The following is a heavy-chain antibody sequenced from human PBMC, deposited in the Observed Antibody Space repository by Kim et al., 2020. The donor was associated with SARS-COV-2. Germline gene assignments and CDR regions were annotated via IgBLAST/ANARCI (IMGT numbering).Heavy chain of an antibody. CDR1: GHNFIGYY. J-gene: IGHJ6*02. V-gene: IGHV1-2*06. D-gene: IGHD2-2*01. Sequence: ASVKVSCKASGHNFIGYYLHWVRQAPGQGLEWMGRINPNSGDTNYAQKFQGRVTMTRDTSIRTAYMELSRLRSDDTAVYFCASPPASAPYYYALDVWGQGTTVTVSS. CDR2: INPNSGDT. CDR3: ASPPASAPYYYALDV.